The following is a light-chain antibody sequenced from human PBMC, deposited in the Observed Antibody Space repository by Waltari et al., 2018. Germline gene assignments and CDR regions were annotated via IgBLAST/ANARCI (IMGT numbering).Light chain of an antibody. CDR2: EVR. V-gene: IGLV2-23*02. J-gene: IGLJ1*01. Sequence: SALTQPASVAGSPGQSITISCTGTTSDVGTYTPVSWYQQHPGKAPKLIIYEVRKRPSGISNRFSASKSGNTASLTISGLQAEDEADYYCCSYAGSNTYVFGTGTKVTVL. CDR1: TSDVGTYTP. CDR3: CSYAGSNTYV.